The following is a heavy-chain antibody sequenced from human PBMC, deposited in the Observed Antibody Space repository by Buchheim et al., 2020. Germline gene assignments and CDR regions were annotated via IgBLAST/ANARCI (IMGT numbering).Heavy chain of an antibody. Sequence: EVQLVESGGGLVKPGGSLRLYCAASGFTFSSYSMNWVRQAPGKGLEWVSSISGGSSYIYYADSVKGRFTISRDNAKNSLYLQMNSLRAEDTAVYYCARGSGARIVVGTPFDYWGQGIL. J-gene: IGHJ4*02. CDR1: GFTFSSYS. D-gene: IGHD3-22*01. V-gene: IGHV3-21*01. CDR3: ARGSGARIVVGTPFDY. CDR2: ISGGSSYI.